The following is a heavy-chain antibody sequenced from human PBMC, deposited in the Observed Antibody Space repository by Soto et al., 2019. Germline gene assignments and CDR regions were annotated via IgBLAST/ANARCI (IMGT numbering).Heavy chain of an antibody. Sequence: AETLSLSCVISVGSISSYYWSWIRQPAGKGLEWIGRIYTSGSTNHNPSLKSRVTMSVDTSKNQFSLKLSSVTAADTAVYYCAREIQRYFDYWGQGTLVTVSS. J-gene: IGHJ4*02. CDR3: AREIQRYFDY. V-gene: IGHV4-4*07. CDR2: IYTSGST. CDR1: VGSISSYY. D-gene: IGHD1-1*01.